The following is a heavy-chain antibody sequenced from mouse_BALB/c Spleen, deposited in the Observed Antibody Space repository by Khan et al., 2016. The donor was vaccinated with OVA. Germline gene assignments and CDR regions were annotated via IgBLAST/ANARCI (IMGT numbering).Heavy chain of an antibody. V-gene: IGHV1S41*01. D-gene: IGHD2-14*01. CDR2: ISPGSGST. CDR3: ARSYSIGRGLRAFDY. CDR1: GYTFTSYW. J-gene: IGHJ4*01. Sequence: DLVKPGASVKLSCKATGYTFTSYWINWIKQRPGQGLEWIGQISPGSGSTYYNEKFTGKATLTADTSSNTAYIQLSSLPSEDSAVYYCARSYSIGRGLRAFDYWGQGTSVTVSS.